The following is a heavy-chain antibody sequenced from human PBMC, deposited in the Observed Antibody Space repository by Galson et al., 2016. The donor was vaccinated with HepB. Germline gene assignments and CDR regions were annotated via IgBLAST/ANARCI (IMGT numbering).Heavy chain of an antibody. CDR1: GFTFSRAW. CDR3: TTSSTRGYTYGPSAY. J-gene: IGHJ4*02. CDR2: IKSYTDGGTT. D-gene: IGHD5-18*01. Sequence: SLRLSCAASGFTFSRAWMNWVRQAPGKGLEWVGRIKSYTDGGTTEYAASMKGRFTFSRDESNNRLYLQMNSLKTEDTAVYYCTTSSTRGYTYGPSAYWGRGTLVAFSS. V-gene: IGHV3-15*01.